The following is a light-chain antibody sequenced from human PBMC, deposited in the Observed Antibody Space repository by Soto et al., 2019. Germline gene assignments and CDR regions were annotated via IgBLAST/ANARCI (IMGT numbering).Light chain of an antibody. CDR1: QSVSSN. J-gene: IGKJ1*01. Sequence: EIGMTQSPATLSVSPGERATLSCRASQSVSSNLAWYQQKPGQAPRLLIYGASTRAAGIPARFSGSGSGTEFTLTISSLQSEDFAVYYCQQYNDWPPTFGQGTKVAIK. CDR2: GAS. V-gene: IGKV3-15*01. CDR3: QQYNDWPPT.